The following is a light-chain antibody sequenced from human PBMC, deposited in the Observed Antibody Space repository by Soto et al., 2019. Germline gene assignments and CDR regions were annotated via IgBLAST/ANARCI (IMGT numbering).Light chain of an antibody. Sequence: QPVLTQSPSASASLGASVKLTCTLSSGHSSYAIAWHQQQPEKGPRYLMKLNSDGSHSKGDGIPDRFSGSSSGAERYLTISGLQSEDEADYYCQTWGTGIQVFGGGTQLTL. CDR3: QTWGTGIQV. CDR1: SGHSSYA. CDR2: LNSDGSH. J-gene: IGLJ2*01. V-gene: IGLV4-69*01.